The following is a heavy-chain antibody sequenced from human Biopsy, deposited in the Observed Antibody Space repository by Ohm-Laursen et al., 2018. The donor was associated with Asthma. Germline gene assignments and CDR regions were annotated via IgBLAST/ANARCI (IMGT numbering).Heavy chain of an antibody. D-gene: IGHD1-1*01. V-gene: IGHV3-30*18. CDR1: GFTFSNYA. Sequence: SSLRLSCAASGFTFSNYAMYWVRQAPGKGMEWVGVIAYDGRDKYYAASVKGRFTISRDNSKNMLYLKMNSLRAEDTAVYYGAKESGSNYAFDIWGQGTMVTVSS. J-gene: IGHJ3*02. CDR2: IAYDGRDK. CDR3: AKESGSNYAFDI.